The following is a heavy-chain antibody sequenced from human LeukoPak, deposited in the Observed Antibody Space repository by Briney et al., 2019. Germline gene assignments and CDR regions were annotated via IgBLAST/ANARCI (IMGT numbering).Heavy chain of an antibody. CDR2: IWYDGSNK. D-gene: IGHD3-22*01. V-gene: IGHV3-33*01. J-gene: IGHJ3*02. CDR3: ARDVPAYYYDSSGYTDAFDI. CDR1: GFAFSGYG. Sequence: GGSLRLSCAASGFAFSGYGMHWVRQAPGKGLEWVAVIWYDGSNKFYADSVKGRFTISRDNSKNTLYLQMNSLRAEDTAVYYCARDVPAYYYDSSGYTDAFDIWGQGTMVTVSS.